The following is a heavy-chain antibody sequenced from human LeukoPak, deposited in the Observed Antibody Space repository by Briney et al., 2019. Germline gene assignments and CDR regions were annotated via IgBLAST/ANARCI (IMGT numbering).Heavy chain of an antibody. CDR3: ARGARSDY. J-gene: IGHJ4*02. CDR1: GGSISGGSISSYC. Sequence: SETLSLTCTVSGGSISGGSISSYCWSWVRQPAGKGLEWVGRIYTSETTNYNPSLKSRVTMSVDTSKNQFSLKLNSVTAADTAVYCWARGARSDYWGQGTLVTVSS. CDR2: IYTSETT. D-gene: IGHD6-6*01. V-gene: IGHV4-4*07.